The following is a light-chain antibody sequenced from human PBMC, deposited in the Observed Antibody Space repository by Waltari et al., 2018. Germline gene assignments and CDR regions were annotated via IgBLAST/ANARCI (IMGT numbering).Light chain of an antibody. CDR1: QSVLYSSNNKNY. J-gene: IGKJ1*01. Sequence: DIVMTQSPDSLAVSPGERATINCNSTQSVLYSSNNKNYLAWYQEKPGQPTKLLIYWASTRESGVPDRFSGRGSGKDFTLTISSLQAEDVAVYYCQQYYSTPWTFGQGTKVEIK. V-gene: IGKV4-1*01. CDR2: WAS. CDR3: QQYYSTPWT.